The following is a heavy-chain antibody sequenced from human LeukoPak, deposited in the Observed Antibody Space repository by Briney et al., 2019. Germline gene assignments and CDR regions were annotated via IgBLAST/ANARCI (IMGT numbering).Heavy chain of an antibody. J-gene: IGHJ4*02. CDR1: GFTFSSYA. D-gene: IGHD1-26*01. CDR2: ISGSGGST. CDR3: AKAQGGSYRLRHFDY. Sequence: GGSLRLSCAASGFTFSSYAMSWVRQAPGKGLEWVSAISGSGGSTYYADSVKGRFTISRDNSKNTLYLQMNSLRAEDTAVYYCAKAQGGSYRLRHFDYWGQGTLVTVSS. V-gene: IGHV3-23*01.